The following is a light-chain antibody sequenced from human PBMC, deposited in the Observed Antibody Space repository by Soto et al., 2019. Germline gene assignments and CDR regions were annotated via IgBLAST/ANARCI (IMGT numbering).Light chain of an antibody. CDR3: QQFSSYPLT. CDR2: EAS. Sequence: EIVLTQSPGTLSLSPGERATLSCRASQSVSSTYLAWYQQKPGQAPRLLIYEASSRATGIPDRFSGSGSGTDFTLTISRLEPEDFAVYYCQQFSSYPLTFGGGTKVDIK. J-gene: IGKJ4*01. CDR1: QSVSSTY. V-gene: IGKV3-20*01.